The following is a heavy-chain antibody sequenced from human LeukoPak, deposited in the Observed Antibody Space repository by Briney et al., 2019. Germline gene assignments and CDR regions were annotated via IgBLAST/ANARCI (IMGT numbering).Heavy chain of an antibody. Sequence: GGSLRLSCAASGFTFSSYAMSWVRQAPGKGLEWVSAISGSGGSTYCADSVKGRFTISRDNSENTLYLQMNSLRAEDTAVYYCAKGPYDYVWGSYRPETYNWFDPWGQGTLVTVSS. CDR2: ISGSGGST. CDR1: GFTFSSYA. J-gene: IGHJ5*02. CDR3: AKGPYDYVWGSYRPETYNWFDP. V-gene: IGHV3-23*01. D-gene: IGHD3-16*02.